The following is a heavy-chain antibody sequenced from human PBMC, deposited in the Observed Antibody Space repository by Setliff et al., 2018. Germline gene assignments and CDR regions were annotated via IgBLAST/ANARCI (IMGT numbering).Heavy chain of an antibody. D-gene: IGHD1-7*01. V-gene: IGHV3-11*01. J-gene: IGHJ4*02. CDR3: TRSRGTTVYDY. CDR2: IDPRGSPV. CDR1: GFTFIDYY. Sequence: PGGSLRLSCAASGFTFIDYYMNWVRQTPRKGLEWISHIDPRGSPVDYVDSVKGRFTISRDNTKNLVYLQMDSLRADDTAVYYCTRSRGTTVYDYWGQGTLVTVSS.